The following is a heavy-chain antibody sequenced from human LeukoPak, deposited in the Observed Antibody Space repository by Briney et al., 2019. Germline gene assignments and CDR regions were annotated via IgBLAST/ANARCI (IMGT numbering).Heavy chain of an antibody. V-gene: IGHV3-23*01. CDR3: AKQVVAGSYYYNGMDV. CDR2: ISGSGGST. Sequence: GGSLRLSCAASGFTVSSNYMSWVRQAPGKGLEWVSAISGSGGSTYYADSVKGRFTISRDNSKNTLYLQMNSLRAEDTAVYYCAKQVVAGSYYYNGMDVWGQGTTVTVSS. D-gene: IGHD6-19*01. J-gene: IGHJ6*02. CDR1: GFTVSSNY.